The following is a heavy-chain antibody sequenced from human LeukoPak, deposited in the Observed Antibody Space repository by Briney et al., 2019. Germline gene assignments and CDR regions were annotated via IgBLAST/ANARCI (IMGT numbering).Heavy chain of an antibody. CDR3: ARGGITIFGVVSTSNWFDP. Sequence: GASVKVSCKASGYTFTGYYMHWVRQAPGQGLEWMGWINPNSGGTNYARKFQGRVTMTRDTSISTAYMELSRLRSDDTAVYYCARGGITIFGVVSTSNWFDPWGQGTLVTVSS. CDR1: GYTFTGYY. V-gene: IGHV1-2*02. J-gene: IGHJ5*02. CDR2: INPNSGGT. D-gene: IGHD3-3*01.